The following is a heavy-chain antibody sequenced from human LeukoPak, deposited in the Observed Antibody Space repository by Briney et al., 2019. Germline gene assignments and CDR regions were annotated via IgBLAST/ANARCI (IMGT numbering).Heavy chain of an antibody. Sequence: SETLSLTCTVSGGSISSSSYYWGWIRQPPGKGLEWIGSIYYSGSTCYNPSLKSRVTISVDTSKNQFSLKLSSVTAADTAVYYCARDSYSEDGYYFDYWGQGTLVTVSS. V-gene: IGHV4-39*07. J-gene: IGHJ4*02. CDR1: GGSISSSSYY. CDR3: ARDSYSEDGYYFDY. D-gene: IGHD1-26*01. CDR2: IYYSGST.